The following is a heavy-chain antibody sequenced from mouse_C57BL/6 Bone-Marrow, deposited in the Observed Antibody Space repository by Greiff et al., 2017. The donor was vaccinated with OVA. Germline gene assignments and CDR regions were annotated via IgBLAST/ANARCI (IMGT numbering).Heavy chain of an antibody. CDR3: AREDYYGQGY. CDR1: GYTFTSYW. Sequence: QVQLQQPGTELVKPGASVKLSCKASGYTFTSYWMHWVKQRPGQGLEWIGNINPSNGGTKYNEKFKSKATLTVDKSSSTAYMQLSSLTPEDSAIYLCAREDYYGQGYWGQGTTLTVSS. D-gene: IGHD1-2*01. CDR2: INPSNGGT. J-gene: IGHJ2*01. V-gene: IGHV1-53*01.